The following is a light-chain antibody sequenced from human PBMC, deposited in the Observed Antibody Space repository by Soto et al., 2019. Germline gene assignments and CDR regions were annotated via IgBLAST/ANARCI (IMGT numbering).Light chain of an antibody. CDR3: QTYDSAPAWT. V-gene: IGKV1-27*01. Sequence: DIQMTQSPSSLSASIGDRVTITCRASQGTRNYLAWYQQKPGKAPKLLIFAATTLHSGVPSRFSGSGSGTDFTLTISGLQPEDIATYYCQTYDSAPAWTFGQGTKV. J-gene: IGKJ1*01. CDR1: QGTRNY. CDR2: AAT.